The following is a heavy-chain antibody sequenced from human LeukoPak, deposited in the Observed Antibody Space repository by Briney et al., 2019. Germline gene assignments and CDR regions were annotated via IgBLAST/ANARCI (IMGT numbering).Heavy chain of an antibody. CDR2: ISGSGGST. J-gene: IGHJ4*02. V-gene: IGHV3-23*01. Sequence: GGSLRLSCAASGFTFSSYAMSWVRQAPGKGLEWVSAISGSGGSTYYADSVKGRFTISRDNSKNTLYLQMNSLRAEDTAVYYCAKDLGYCSSTSCFIVYWGQGTLVTVSS. CDR1: GFTFSSYA. D-gene: IGHD2-2*01. CDR3: AKDLGYCSSTSCFIVY.